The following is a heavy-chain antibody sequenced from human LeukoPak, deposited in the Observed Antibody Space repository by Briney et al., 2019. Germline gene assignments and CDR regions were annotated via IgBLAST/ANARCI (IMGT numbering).Heavy chain of an antibody. V-gene: IGHV4-61*02. D-gene: IGHD3-22*01. J-gene: IGHJ4*02. CDR1: GDSISSGIHY. CDR2: IYTSGST. Sequence: SETLSLTCTVSGDSISSGIHYWNWIRQPAGKGLEWIGRIYTSGSTNYNPSLKSRVTISLDTSKNQFSLKLSSVTAADTAVYYCARLFNYYDSSGYLGLFDYWGQGTLVTVSS. CDR3: ARLFNYYDSSGYLGLFDY.